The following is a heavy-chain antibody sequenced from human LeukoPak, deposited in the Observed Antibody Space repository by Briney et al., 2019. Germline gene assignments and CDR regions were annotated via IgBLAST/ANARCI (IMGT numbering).Heavy chain of an antibody. CDR2: IRYDGSNK. CDR3: AREEGIPDTLFYFDY. J-gene: IGHJ4*02. D-gene: IGHD2-2*01. Sequence: GGSLRLSCAASGFTFSSYGMHWVRQAPGKGLEWVAFIRYDGSNKYYADSVEGRFTISRDNSKNTLFLEMNSLRAEDTAVYYCAREEGIPDTLFYFDYWGQGTLVTVSS. CDR1: GFTFSSYG. V-gene: IGHV3-30*02.